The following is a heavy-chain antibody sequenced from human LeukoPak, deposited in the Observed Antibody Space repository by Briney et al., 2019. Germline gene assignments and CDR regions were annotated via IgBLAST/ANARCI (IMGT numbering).Heavy chain of an antibody. V-gene: IGHV1-18*01. CDR2: ISAYNGNT. CDR3: ARDPGSFLSSSGWLNWFDP. CDR1: GYTFTNHG. Sequence: GASVKVSCKASGYTFTNHGISWVRQAPGQGLEWMGWISAYNGNTNYAQKLQGRVTMTTDTSTSTAYMELRSLRSDDTAVYYCARDPGSFLSSSGWLNWFDPWGQGTLVTVSS. J-gene: IGHJ5*02. D-gene: IGHD6-19*01.